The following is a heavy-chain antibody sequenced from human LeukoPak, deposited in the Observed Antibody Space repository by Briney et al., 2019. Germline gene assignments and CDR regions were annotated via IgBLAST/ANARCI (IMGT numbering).Heavy chain of an antibody. V-gene: IGHV1-69*01. Sequence: SVKVSCKASGGTFSSYAISWVRQAPGQGLEWMGGIIPIFGTANYAQKFQGRVTITADESTSTAYMELSSLRSEDTAVYYCAKYSSGWYPNWFDPRGQGTLVTVSS. D-gene: IGHD6-19*01. CDR1: GGTFSSYA. J-gene: IGHJ5*02. CDR3: AKYSSGWYPNWFDP. CDR2: IIPIFGTA.